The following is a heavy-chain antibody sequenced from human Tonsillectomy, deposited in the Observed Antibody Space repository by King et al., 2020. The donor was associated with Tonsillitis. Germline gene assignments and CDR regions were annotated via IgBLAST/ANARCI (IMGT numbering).Heavy chain of an antibody. V-gene: IGHV3-30*18. CDR3: AKCTTKCYDSSVYWFGNWYLEL. J-gene: IGHJ2*01. D-gene: IGHD3-22*01. CDR1: GFTFSSYG. CDR2: ISSDGNNK. Sequence: QLVQSGGGVVQPGRSLRLSCAASGFTFSSYGMHWVRQAPGKGLEWVAVISSDGNNKYYADSVKGRFTISRDNSKNTLYLKMNSLRAEDTAVYYCAKCTTKCYDSSVYWFGNWYLELWGSGTLGTVS.